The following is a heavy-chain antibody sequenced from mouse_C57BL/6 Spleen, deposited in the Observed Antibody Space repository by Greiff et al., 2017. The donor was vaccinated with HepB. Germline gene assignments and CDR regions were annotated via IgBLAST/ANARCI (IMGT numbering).Heavy chain of an antibody. CDR3: ARRRIYYDYDEGNYYAMDY. V-gene: IGHV5-17*01. Sequence: EVKVVESGGGLVKPGGSLKLSCAASGFTFSDYGMHWVRQAPEKGLEWVAYISSGSSTIYYADTVKGRFTISRDNAKNTLFLQMTSLRSEDTAMYYCARRRIYYDYDEGNYYAMDYWGQGTSVTVSS. CDR2: ISSGSSTI. J-gene: IGHJ4*01. CDR1: GFTFSDYG. D-gene: IGHD2-4*01.